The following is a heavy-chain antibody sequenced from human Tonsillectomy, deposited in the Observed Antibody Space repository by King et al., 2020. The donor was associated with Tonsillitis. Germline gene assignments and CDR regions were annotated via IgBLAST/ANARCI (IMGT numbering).Heavy chain of an antibody. Sequence: VQLQESGPGLVKPSQTLSLTCTVSGGSISSGNYYWSWIRQHPGKGLEWIGYIYYSGSTSSNPSLKSLVTISVDTSNNHFSLRLSSVTAADTAVYYCARFDGYGVDYWGQGTLVTVSS. D-gene: IGHD5-24*01. CDR3: ARFDGYGVDY. CDR2: IYYSGST. CDR1: GGSISSGNYY. V-gene: IGHV4-31*01. J-gene: IGHJ4*02.